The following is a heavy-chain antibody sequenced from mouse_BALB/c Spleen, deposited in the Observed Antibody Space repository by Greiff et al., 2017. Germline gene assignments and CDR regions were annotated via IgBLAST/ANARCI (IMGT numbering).Heavy chain of an antibody. V-gene: IGHV3-1*02. CDR1: GYSITSGYS. CDR2: IHYSGST. Sequence: EVKLMESGPDLVKPSQSLSLTCTVTGYSITSGYSWPWIRQFPGNTLEWMGYIHYSGSTNYNPSLKSRISITRDTSKNQFFLQLNSVTTEDTATYYCARQTARAFFAYWGQGTLVTVSA. J-gene: IGHJ3*01. CDR3: ARQTARAFFAY. D-gene: IGHD3-2*01.